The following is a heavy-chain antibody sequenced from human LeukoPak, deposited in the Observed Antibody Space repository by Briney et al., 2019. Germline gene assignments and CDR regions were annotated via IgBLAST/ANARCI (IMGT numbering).Heavy chain of an antibody. D-gene: IGHD2-8*01. V-gene: IGHV4-59*01. CDR1: SGSIRTSY. Sequence: PSETLSLTCTVFSGSIRTSYCSWIRQPPGKGLEWIGYIYYSGSTNYNPSLKSRVTISVDTSRNQFSLKLSSVTAADTAVYYCARAPNPDFFDDWGQGTLVTVSS. CDR3: ARAPNPDFFDD. J-gene: IGHJ4*02. CDR2: IYYSGST.